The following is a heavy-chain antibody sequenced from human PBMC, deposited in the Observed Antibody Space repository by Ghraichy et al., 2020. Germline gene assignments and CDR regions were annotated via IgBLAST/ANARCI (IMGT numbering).Heavy chain of an antibody. CDR1: GYTFTSYG. CDR3: AREASITIFGVVIEYYYYGMDV. D-gene: IGHD3-3*01. CDR2: ISAYNGNT. V-gene: IGHV1-18*01. J-gene: IGHJ6*02. Sequence: ASVKVSCKASGYTFTSYGISWVRQAPGQGLEWMGWISAYNGNTNYAQKLQGRVTMTTDTSTSTAYMELRSLRSDDTAVYYCAREASITIFGVVIEYYYYGMDVWGQGTTVTVSS.